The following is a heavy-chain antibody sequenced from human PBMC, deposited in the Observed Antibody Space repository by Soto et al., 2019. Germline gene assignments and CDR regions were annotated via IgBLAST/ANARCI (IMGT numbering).Heavy chain of an antibody. CDR1: GITFSDHY. Sequence: QVQLVESGGGLVKPGGSLRLSCVASGITFSDHYMTWIRQAPGKGLEWLSYISTSSSYTNYADSVKGRFTISRDNAMNSLYLQMNSLRAEDTAVYYCARLRLTGYFDYWGQGTLVTVSS. V-gene: IGHV3-11*05. J-gene: IGHJ4*02. CDR3: ARLRLTGYFDY. CDR2: ISTSSSYT.